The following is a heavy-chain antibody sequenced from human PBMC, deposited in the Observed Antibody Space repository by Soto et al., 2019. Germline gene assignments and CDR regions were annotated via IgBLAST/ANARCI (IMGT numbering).Heavy chain of an antibody. Sequence: EVQLVESGGGLVQPGRALRLSCAASGFNSDDYALHWVRQVPGKGLEWVSGISWNSGNRGYADFVKGRFTISRDNAQNSLYLQMNNLRVDDTAVYFCARAYLGRLPRRADYYYAMDVWGRGTTVTVSS. J-gene: IGHJ6*02. CDR1: GFNSDDYA. CDR2: ISWNSGNR. V-gene: IGHV3-9*02. D-gene: IGHD1-26*01. CDR3: ARAYLGRLPRRADYYYAMDV.